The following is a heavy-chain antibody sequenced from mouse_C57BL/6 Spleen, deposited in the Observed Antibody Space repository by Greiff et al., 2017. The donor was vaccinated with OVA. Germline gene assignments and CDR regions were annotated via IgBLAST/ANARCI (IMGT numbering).Heavy chain of an antibody. CDR2: IFPGSGST. J-gene: IGHJ3*01. D-gene: IGHD6-1*01. Sequence: QVQLKESGPELVKPGASVKISCKASGYTFTDYYINWVKQRPGQGLEWIGWIFPGSGSTYYTEKVKGKVTLTVDKSSSTTYMLLSSLTSEDSAVYYCARPICECDGAEFAYWGQGALVTVSA. CDR1: GYTFTDYY. V-gene: IGHV1-75*01. CDR3: ARPICECDGAEFAY.